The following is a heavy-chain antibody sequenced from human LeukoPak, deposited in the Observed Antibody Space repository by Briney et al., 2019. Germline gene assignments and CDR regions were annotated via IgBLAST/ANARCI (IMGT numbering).Heavy chain of an antibody. CDR1: GYTFTGYY. Sequence: GASVKVSCKASGYTFTGYYMHWVRQAPGQGLEWMGRINPNSGGTNYAQKFQGRVTMTRDTSISTAYMELSRLRSDDTAVYYCARVERGYSYVNIYYYYYGMDVWGQGTTVTVSS. CDR2: INPNSGGT. V-gene: IGHV1-2*06. J-gene: IGHJ6*02. D-gene: IGHD5-18*01. CDR3: ARVERGYSYVNIYYYYYGMDV.